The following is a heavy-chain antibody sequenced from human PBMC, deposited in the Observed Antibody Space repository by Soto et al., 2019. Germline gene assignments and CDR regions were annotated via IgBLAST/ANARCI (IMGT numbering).Heavy chain of an antibody. V-gene: IGHV3-30-3*01. CDR3: ARGGYYDFWSGYYSPTHNYYYYYGMDV. CDR2: ISYDGSNK. D-gene: IGHD3-3*01. Sequence: GGSLRLSCAASGFTFSSYAMHWVRQAPGKGLEWVAVISYDGSNKYYADSVKGRFTISRDNSKNTLYLQMNSLRAEDTAVYYCARGGYYDFWSGYYSPTHNYYYYYGMDVWGQGTTVTVSS. CDR1: GFTFSSYA. J-gene: IGHJ6*02.